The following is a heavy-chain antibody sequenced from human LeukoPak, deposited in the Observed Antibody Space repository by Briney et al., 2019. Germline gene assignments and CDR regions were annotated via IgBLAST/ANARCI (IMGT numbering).Heavy chain of an antibody. CDR3: ARATSTTITLGGFIVTPHY. CDR2: ISEDGSNK. CDR1: GFTFSSYG. J-gene: IGHJ4*02. V-gene: IGHV3-30*03. Sequence: PGGSLRLSCAASGFTFSSYGMHWVRQALGKGLEWVAVISEDGSNKYYADSVKGRFTISRDNSKKTLYLQMNSLRADDTAVYYCARATSTTITLGGFIVTPHYWGQGTLVTVSS. D-gene: IGHD3-16*02.